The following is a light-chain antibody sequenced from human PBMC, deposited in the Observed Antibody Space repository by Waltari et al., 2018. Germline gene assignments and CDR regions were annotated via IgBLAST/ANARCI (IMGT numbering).Light chain of an antibody. CDR2: AAS. J-gene: IGKJ3*01. CDR3: QQLNTYPLT. V-gene: IGKV1-9*01. Sequence: IHFTQSPSSLSASVGDRVTITCRASQGISSYLAWCQQKPGKAPKVLIYAASTLESGVPSRFSGSGSGTGFTLNISSLQPEDFATYYCQQLNTYPLTFGPGTKVDIK. CDR1: QGISSY.